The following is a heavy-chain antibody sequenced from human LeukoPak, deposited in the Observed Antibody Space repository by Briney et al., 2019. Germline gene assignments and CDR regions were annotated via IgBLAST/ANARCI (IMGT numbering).Heavy chain of an antibody. V-gene: IGHV1-8*01. CDR1: GYTFSKYD. Sequence: ASVTVSCKTSGYTFSKYDVNWVRQATGQGLERMGWMKPNSGQTGYAQRFQGRIIMTRNTSISTAYMQLNSLTSEDTAKYYCARGPPERTYSDFWGQGTLVTVSS. CDR2: MKPNSGQT. J-gene: IGHJ4*02. CDR3: ARGPPERTYSDF. D-gene: IGHD4-11*01.